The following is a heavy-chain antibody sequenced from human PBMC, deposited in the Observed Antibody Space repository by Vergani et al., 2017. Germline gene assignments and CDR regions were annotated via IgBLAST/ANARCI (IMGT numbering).Heavy chain of an antibody. V-gene: IGHV1-69*04. CDR1: GGTFSSYA. D-gene: IGHD3-10*01. CDR2: IIPILGIA. J-gene: IGHJ1*01. Sequence: QVQLVQSGAVVKKPGSSVKVSCKASGGTFSSYAISWVRQAPGQGLEWMGRIIPILGIANYAQKFQGRVTITADKSTSTAYMELSSLRSEDTAVYYCATPAGGGITMVRGSGYFQHWGQGTLVTVSS. CDR3: ATPAGGGITMVRGSGYFQH.